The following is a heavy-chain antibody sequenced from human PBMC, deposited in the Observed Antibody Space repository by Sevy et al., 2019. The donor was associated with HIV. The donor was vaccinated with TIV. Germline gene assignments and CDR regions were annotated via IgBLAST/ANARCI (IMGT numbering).Heavy chain of an antibody. CDR1: GFTFSYYA. J-gene: IGHJ4*02. D-gene: IGHD3-22*01. CDR3: ARDRGYYDSSGFYSRYYFDY. CDR2: ISYDGTNK. V-gene: IGHV3-30-3*01. Sequence: GGSLRLSCAASGFTFSYYAMHWVRQAPGKGLEWVAVISYDGTNKQYAESVKGRFTISRDNSKNTLYLLMNSLRAEDTAVYYCARDRGYYDSSGFYSRYYFDYWGQGTLVTVSS.